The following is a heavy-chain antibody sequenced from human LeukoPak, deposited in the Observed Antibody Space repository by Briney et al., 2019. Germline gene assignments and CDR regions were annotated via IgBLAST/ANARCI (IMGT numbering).Heavy chain of an antibody. CDR3: ARASMIRGLIIVGLDY. CDR1: GFTFSSYG. Sequence: GRSLRLSCAASGFTFSSYGMHWVRQAPGKGLEWVAVIWYDGSNKYYADSVKGRFTISRDNSKNTLYLQMNSLRAEDTAVYYCARASMIRGLIIVGLDYWGQGTVVTVSS. V-gene: IGHV3-33*01. J-gene: IGHJ4*02. CDR2: IWYDGSNK. D-gene: IGHD3-10*01.